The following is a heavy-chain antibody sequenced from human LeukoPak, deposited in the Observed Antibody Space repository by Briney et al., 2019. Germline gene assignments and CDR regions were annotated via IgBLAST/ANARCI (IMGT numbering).Heavy chain of an antibody. V-gene: IGHV3-20*04. CDR2: INWNGGST. J-gene: IGHJ6*03. Sequence: GGSLRLSCAASGFTFSSYGMSWVRQAPGKGLEWVSGINWNGGSTGYADSVKGRFTISRDNAKNSLYLQMNSLRAEDTALYYCARVGDYYYYMDVWGKGTTVTVSS. CDR1: GFTFSSYG. CDR3: ARVGDYYYYMDV.